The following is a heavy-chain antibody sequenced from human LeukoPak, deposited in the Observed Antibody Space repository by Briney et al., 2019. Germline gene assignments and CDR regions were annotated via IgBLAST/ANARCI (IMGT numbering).Heavy chain of an antibody. V-gene: IGHV1-2*02. CDR1: GYTFTAYY. CDR2: INPKSGGT. D-gene: IGHD4-23*01. Sequence: GASVKVSCKASGYTFTAYYIHWVRQAPGQELEWMGWINPKSGGTYYVQKLQGRVTVTTDTSINTAYMELSSLTSDDTAVYYCAREFVTPTTNWGQGTLVTVSS. CDR3: AREFVTPTTN. J-gene: IGHJ1*01.